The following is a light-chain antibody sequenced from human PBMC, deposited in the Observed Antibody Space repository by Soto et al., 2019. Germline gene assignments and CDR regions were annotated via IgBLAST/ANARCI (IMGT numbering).Light chain of an antibody. Sequence: DIVLTQSPATLSVSPGERATLSCRASQSVSTNLAWYQHKLGQAPRLLIYGASTRVTGIPARFSDSGYGTEFTLTISYRKSEDFGIYYCQQYYNGRPPVTFGGGTKVES. CDR3: QQYYNGRPPVT. V-gene: IGKV3-15*01. CDR2: GAS. J-gene: IGKJ4*01. CDR1: QSVSTN.